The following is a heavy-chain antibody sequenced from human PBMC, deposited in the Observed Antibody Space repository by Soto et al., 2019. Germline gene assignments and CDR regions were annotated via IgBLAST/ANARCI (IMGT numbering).Heavy chain of an antibody. CDR1: GGSFSGYY. CDR2: INHSGST. Sequence: SETLSLTCAVYGGSFSGYYWSWIRQPPAKGLEWIGEINHSGSTNYNPSLKSRVTISVDTSKNQFSLKLSSVTAADTAVYYCARGTAMTTKLRDYYYYMDVWGKGTTVTVSS. V-gene: IGHV4-34*01. CDR3: ARGTAMTTKLRDYYYYMDV. J-gene: IGHJ6*03. D-gene: IGHD4-4*01.